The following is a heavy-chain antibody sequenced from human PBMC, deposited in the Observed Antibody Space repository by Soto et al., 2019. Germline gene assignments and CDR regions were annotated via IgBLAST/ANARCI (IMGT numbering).Heavy chain of an antibody. V-gene: IGHV1-69*13. CDR2: IIPIFDTA. Sequence: GASVKVSCKASGGTFSSYAISWVRQAPGQGLEWMGGIIPIFDTANHAQKFQGRVTITADESTSTAYMELSSLRSEDTAVYYCARWNYYGDYDGYWGQGTLVTV. D-gene: IGHD4-17*01. CDR3: ARWNYYGDYDGY. J-gene: IGHJ4*02. CDR1: GGTFSSYA.